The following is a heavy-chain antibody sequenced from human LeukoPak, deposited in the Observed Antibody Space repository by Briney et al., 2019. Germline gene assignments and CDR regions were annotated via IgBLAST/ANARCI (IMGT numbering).Heavy chain of an antibody. CDR2: LSGSGATT. CDR1: GFTFSSSA. J-gene: IGHJ4*02. V-gene: IGHV3-23*01. Sequence: GGSLRLSCAASGFTFSSSAMSWVRQAPGKGLDWVSTLSGSGATTYYADSVKGRFAISRDISKNTLYLQMNSLRAEDTAIYYCAKAITMVMIMGFDYWGQGTPVTVSS. D-gene: IGHD3-10*01. CDR3: AKAITMVMIMGFDY.